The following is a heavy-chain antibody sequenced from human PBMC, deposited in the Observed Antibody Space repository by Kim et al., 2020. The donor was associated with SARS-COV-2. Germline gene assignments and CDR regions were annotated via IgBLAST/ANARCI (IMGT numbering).Heavy chain of an antibody. CDR3: ATDREATIWPYPHGMDV. CDR2: FDPEDGET. D-gene: IGHD5-12*01. J-gene: IGHJ6*02. CDR1: GYTLTELS. V-gene: IGHV1-24*01. Sequence: ASVKVSCKVSGYTLTELSMHWVRQAPGKGLEWMGGFDPEDGETIYAQKFQGRVTMTEDTSTDTAYMELSSLRSEDTAVYYCATDREATIWPYPHGMDVWGQGTTVTVSS.